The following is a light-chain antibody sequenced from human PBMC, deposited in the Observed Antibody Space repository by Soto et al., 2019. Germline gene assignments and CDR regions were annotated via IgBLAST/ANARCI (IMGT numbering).Light chain of an antibody. CDR2: AAS. V-gene: IGKV1-39*01. Sequence: DVKMTQSPSSLSASVGDRVTITCRASQSISSYVNWYQQKPGEAPKLLIYAASSLQSGVPSRFSGSGSGTDFTLTISSLQPEDFATYYCQQSYSTPRTFGQGTKVDIK. J-gene: IGKJ1*01. CDR3: QQSYSTPRT. CDR1: QSISSY.